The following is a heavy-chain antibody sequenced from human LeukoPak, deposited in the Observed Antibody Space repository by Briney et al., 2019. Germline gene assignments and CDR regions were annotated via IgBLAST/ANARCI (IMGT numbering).Heavy chain of an antibody. V-gene: IGHV4-30-4*01. J-gene: IGHJ4*02. CDR3: AREGTMVRGVIPLGFDY. Sequence: SETLSLTCTVSGGSISSGDYYWSWIRQPPGKGLEWMGYIYYSGSTYYNPSLKSRVTISVDTSKNQFSLKLSSVIAADTAVYYCAREGTMVRGVIPLGFDYWGQGTLVTVSS. CDR1: GGSISSGDYY. D-gene: IGHD3-10*01. CDR2: IYYSGST.